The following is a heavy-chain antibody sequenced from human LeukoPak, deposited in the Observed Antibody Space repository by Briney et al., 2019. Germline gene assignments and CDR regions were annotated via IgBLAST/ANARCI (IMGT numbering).Heavy chain of an antibody. CDR1: GGSISSYY. CDR3: ARRGYSSSAYDY. CDR2: IYYSGST. V-gene: IGHV4-59*08. D-gene: IGHD5-18*01. Sequence: SETLSLTCTVSGGSISSYYWSWIRQPPGKGLEWIGYIYYSGSTNYNPSLKSRVTISVDTSKNQFSLKLSSVTAADTAVYYCARRGYSSSAYDYWGQGTLVTVSS. J-gene: IGHJ4*02.